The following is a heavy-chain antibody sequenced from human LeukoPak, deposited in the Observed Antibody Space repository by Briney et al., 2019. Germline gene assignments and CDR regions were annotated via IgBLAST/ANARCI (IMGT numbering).Heavy chain of an antibody. V-gene: IGHV3-30*02. Sequence: GGSLRLSCAASGFTFSSYGMPWVRQAPGKGLEWVAFIRYDGRNKYYADCVKGRFTISRDNSKNTLYLQMNSLRAEDTAVYYCAKGSLLDYWGQGTLVTVSS. CDR2: IRYDGRNK. CDR3: AKGSLLDY. J-gene: IGHJ4*02. D-gene: IGHD2-15*01. CDR1: GFTFSSYG.